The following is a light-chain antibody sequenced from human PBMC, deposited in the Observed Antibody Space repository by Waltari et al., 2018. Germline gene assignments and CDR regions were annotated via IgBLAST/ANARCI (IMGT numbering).Light chain of an antibody. CDR3: MQNIQLPPGLT. Sequence: DIVLTQAPLSLSVTPGQPASISCKSSQSLRHSDGKTYLYWYQQKPGQPPQLLIYEVSSRFSGVPDRFTGSGSGTDSTLEISRVEAEDVGVYYCMQNIQLPPGLTFGGGTKVEIK. V-gene: IGKV2D-29*01. CDR1: QSLRHSDGKTY. J-gene: IGKJ4*01. CDR2: EVS.